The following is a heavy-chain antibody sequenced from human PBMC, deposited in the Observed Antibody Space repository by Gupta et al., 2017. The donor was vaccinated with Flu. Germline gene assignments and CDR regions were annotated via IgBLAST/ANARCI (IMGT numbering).Heavy chain of an antibody. CDR2: IRTSGTT. CDR1: GASVNTINYY. Sequence: QVLLLESGPGLVRPSQTLSLACTVSGASVNTINYYWTWVRQPAGGPLEWIGRIRTSGTTNYNPSLRSRVSMSLDTSKNQFSLILTSVTASDTAVYFCARENSYEDSGLDFWGPGTLVTVSS. D-gene: IGHD2-15*01. CDR3: ARENSYEDSGLDF. V-gene: IGHV4-61*02. J-gene: IGHJ4*02.